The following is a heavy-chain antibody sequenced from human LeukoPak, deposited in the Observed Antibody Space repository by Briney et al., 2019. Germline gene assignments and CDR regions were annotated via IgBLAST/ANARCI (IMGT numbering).Heavy chain of an antibody. J-gene: IGHJ3*02. V-gene: IGHV1-46*01. CDR2: INPSGGST. D-gene: IGHD3-22*01. CDR1: GYTFTSYY. CDR3: ARAHASLRITMIVVGEHAFDI. Sequence: GASVKVSCNASGYTFTSYYMHWVRQAPGQGLEWMGIINPSGGSTSYAQKFQGRVTMTRDTSTSTVYMELSSLRSEDTAVYYCARAHASLRITMIVVGEHAFDIWGQGTMVTVSS.